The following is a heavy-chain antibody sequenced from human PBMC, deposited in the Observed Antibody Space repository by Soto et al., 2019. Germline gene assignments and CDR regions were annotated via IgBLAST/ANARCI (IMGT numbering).Heavy chain of an antibody. Sequence: TSETLSLTCAVSGYSISSGYYWGWIRQPPGKGLEWIGSIYHSGSTYYNPSLKGRVTISVDTSKNQFSLKLSSVTAADTAVYYCARDQHRYGMDVWGQGTTVTVSS. J-gene: IGHJ6*02. CDR1: GYSISSGYY. CDR2: IYHSGST. V-gene: IGHV4-38-2*01. CDR3: ARDQHRYGMDV.